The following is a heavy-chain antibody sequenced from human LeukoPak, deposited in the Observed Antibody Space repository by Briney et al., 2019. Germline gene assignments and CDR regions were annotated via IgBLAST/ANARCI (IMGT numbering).Heavy chain of an antibody. CDR3: ARVTSDSNYVWRGYGSKENYYYYMDV. V-gene: IGHV1-69*05. J-gene: IGHJ6*03. CDR1: GGTFSSYA. CDR2: IIPIFGTA. D-gene: IGHD4-11*01. Sequence: GSSVKVSCKASGGTFSSYAISWVRQAPGQGLEWMGGIIPIFGTANYAQKFQGRVTITTDESTSTAYMELSSLRSEDTAVYYCARVTSDSNYVWRGYGSKENYYYYMDVWGKGTTVTVSS.